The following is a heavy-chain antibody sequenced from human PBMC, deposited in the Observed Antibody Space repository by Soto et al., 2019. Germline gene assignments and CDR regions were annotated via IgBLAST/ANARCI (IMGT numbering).Heavy chain of an antibody. D-gene: IGHD3-22*01. J-gene: IGHJ3*02. CDR3: ARMLRDYDSSAPVSAFDI. Sequence: GASVKVSCKASGYTFTSYYMHWVRQAPGQGLEWMGIINPSGGSTSYAQKFKGRVTMTRDTSKSTVYMELSSLRSEDTAVYYCARMLRDYDSSAPVSAFDIWGQGTMVTVSS. V-gene: IGHV1-46*01. CDR2: INPSGGST. CDR1: GYTFTSYY.